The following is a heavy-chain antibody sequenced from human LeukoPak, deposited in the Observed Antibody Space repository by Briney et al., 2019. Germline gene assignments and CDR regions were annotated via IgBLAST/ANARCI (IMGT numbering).Heavy chain of an antibody. CDR1: GSTFSSAG. Sequence: PGGSLRLSCAASGSTFSSAGMSWVRQAPGKGLEWVSGVTTRDSRMYYADSVRGRFTLSRDNANNALHLQMSSLTAEDTAVYYCARDPSIDRFQFFDYWGQGVQVNVSS. D-gene: IGHD3-9*01. J-gene: IGHJ4*02. CDR2: VTTRDSRM. V-gene: IGHV3-21*01. CDR3: ARDPSIDRFQFFDY.